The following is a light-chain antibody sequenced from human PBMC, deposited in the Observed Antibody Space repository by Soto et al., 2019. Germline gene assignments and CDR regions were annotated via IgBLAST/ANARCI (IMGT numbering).Light chain of an antibody. CDR1: QSISSY. V-gene: IGKV3-11*01. CDR2: DSS. J-gene: IGKJ2*01. CDR3: QQRSNGPAFT. Sequence: EIVLTQSPATLSLSPGERATLSCRASQSISSYLAWYQQKPGQAPRHLIYDSSNRATGIPARFSGSGSGTDFTLTISSLEPEDFAVYYCQQRSNGPAFTFGQGTKLEIK.